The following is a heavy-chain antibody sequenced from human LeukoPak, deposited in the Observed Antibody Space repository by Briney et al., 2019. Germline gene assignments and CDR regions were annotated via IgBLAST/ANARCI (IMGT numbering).Heavy chain of an antibody. CDR2: ISAYNGNT. D-gene: IGHD3-10*01. V-gene: IGHV1-18*01. CDR1: GFTFTNYG. Sequence: GASVKVSCKASGFTFTNYGISWVRQAPGQGLEWKGWISAYNGNTNYAQKFQGRVTMTTDTSTTTAYLELRSLRSDDTAVYYCAREGYFGSGIDYYYGMDVWGQGTTVTVSS. CDR3: AREGYFGSGIDYYYGMDV. J-gene: IGHJ6*02.